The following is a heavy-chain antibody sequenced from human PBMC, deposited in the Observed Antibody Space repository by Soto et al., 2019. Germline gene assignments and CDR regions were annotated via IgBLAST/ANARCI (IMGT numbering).Heavy chain of an antibody. V-gene: IGHV1-2*02. CDR3: ARESGRRYDSSGSPHFDY. D-gene: IGHD3-22*01. Sequence: XSVKGSCQASVYTFTCYYMQWVRQAPGQGLEWMGWINPNSGGTNYAQKFQGRVTMTRDTSISTAYMELSRLRSDDTAVYYCARESGRRYDSSGSPHFDYWGQGTLVTVSS. CDR2: INPNSGGT. J-gene: IGHJ4*02. CDR1: VYTFTCYY.